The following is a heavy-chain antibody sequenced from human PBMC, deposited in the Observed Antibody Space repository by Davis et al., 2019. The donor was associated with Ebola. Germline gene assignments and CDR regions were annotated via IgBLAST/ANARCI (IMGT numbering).Heavy chain of an antibody. D-gene: IGHD1-26*01. CDR3: ARRHIVGADHSYFDY. Sequence: ASVKVSCKASGYNFNTYAISWLRRAPGQGLEWMGWINGYNGNTNYAQKFQGRVTMTTDTSTRTVYMELRSLRSDDTAIYFCARRHIVGADHSYFDYWGQGTLVTVSS. V-gene: IGHV1-18*01. CDR1: GYNFNTYA. CDR2: INGYNGNT. J-gene: IGHJ4*02.